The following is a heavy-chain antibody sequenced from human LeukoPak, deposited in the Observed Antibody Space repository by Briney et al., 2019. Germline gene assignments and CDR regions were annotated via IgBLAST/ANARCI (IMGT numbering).Heavy chain of an antibody. D-gene: IGHD5-12*01. V-gene: IGHV1-2*02. CDR3: ARESNGGYGFDY. Sequence: ASVKVSCKVSGCTFTGYYMHWVRQAPGQGLEWMGWINAQNGNTNYMQQFLGRVTMTRDTSARTAYMELRSLKSDDTAVYYCARESNGGYGFDYWGQGTPVTVAS. CDR1: GCTFTGYY. CDR2: INAQNGNT. J-gene: IGHJ4*02.